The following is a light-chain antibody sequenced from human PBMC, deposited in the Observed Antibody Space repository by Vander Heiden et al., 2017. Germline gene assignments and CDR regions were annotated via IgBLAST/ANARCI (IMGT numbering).Light chain of an antibody. Sequence: EIVMTQSPASLSASPGERATLSCRASQSVSSNLAWYQQKLGQAPRLLIYGASTRATGIPARFSGSGSGTEFTLTISSLQSEDFAIYYCQQDNDWPPLTFGGGTKVEIK. J-gene: IGKJ4*01. V-gene: IGKV3-15*01. CDR3: QQDNDWPPLT. CDR2: GAS. CDR1: QSVSSN.